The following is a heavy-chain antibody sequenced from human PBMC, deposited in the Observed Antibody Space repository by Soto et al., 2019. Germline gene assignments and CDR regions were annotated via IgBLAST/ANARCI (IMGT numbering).Heavy chain of an antibody. CDR2: IYYTGST. V-gene: IGHV4-39*01. J-gene: IGHJ3*02. CDR3: ARLEKMGAGSGYDVTDDFDI. Sequence: SETLSLTCTVSGGSISISSYYWGLIRQPPXKXXEWIGRIYYTGSTYYKTYLKRRLKISLHTSKHQFSLKLRSVTDEHTAVYYSARLEKMGAGSGYDVTDDFDIWGQGTMVTVSS. D-gene: IGHD5-12*01. CDR1: GGSISISSYY.